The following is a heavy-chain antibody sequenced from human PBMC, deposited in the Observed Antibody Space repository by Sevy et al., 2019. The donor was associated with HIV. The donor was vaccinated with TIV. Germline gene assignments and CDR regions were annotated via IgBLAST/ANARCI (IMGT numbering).Heavy chain of an antibody. CDR2: IYPGDSDT. CDR3: ARPYGDYWFWFDY. J-gene: IGHJ4*02. Sequence: GGAPKTSWNGSGYSFTSYWIGWVRQMPGKGLGWMGIIYPGDSDTRYSPSFQGQVTISADKSISTAYLQWSSLKASDTAMYYCARPYGDYWFWFDYWGQGTLVTVSS. V-gene: IGHV5-51*01. CDR1: GYSFTSYW. D-gene: IGHD4-17*01.